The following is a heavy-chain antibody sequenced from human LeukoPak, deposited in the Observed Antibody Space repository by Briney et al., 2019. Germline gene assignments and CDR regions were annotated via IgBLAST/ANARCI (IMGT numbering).Heavy chain of an antibody. J-gene: IGHJ5*02. CDR3: ARQNNTYHHYNLGWFDP. CDR2: TYYRSKWYN. CDR1: GDSVSRNSAA. V-gene: IGHV6-1*01. Sequence: SQTLSLTCAISGDSVSRNSAAWNWIRQSPSRGLEWLGRTYYRSKWYNDYAVSVKSRITINPDTSKNQFSLQLSSVTPEDTAVYYCARQNNTYHHYNLGWFDPWGQGTLVTVSS. D-gene: IGHD5-24*01.